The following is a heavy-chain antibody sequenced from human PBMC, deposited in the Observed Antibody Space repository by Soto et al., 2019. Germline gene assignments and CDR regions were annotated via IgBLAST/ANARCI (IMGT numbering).Heavy chain of an antibody. J-gene: IGHJ4*02. CDR1: GDSVSSRSYY. Sequence: SETLSLICTVSGDSVSSRSYYWSWIRQPPGKALEWIGYIYYSGSTDYNPSLRSRVTISVDTSKNQFSLKLTSVTAADTALYYCARERTGDPTFFDYWGQGTLVTVSS. V-gene: IGHV4-61*01. D-gene: IGHD1-1*01. CDR2: IYYSGST. CDR3: ARERTGDPTFFDY.